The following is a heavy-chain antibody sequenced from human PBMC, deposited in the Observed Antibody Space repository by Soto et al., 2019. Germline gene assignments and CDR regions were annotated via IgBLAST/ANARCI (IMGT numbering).Heavy chain of an antibody. CDR2: LSYDGSNK. CDR3: AKDFATYYYDSSGILGY. Sequence: PGGSLRLSCAASGFTFSSYGMHWVRQAPGKGLERVVVLSYDGSNKYFADSVKGRFTISRDNSKNSLFLQMNSLRAEDTVVYYCAKDFATYYYDSSGILGYWGQGTLVTVSS. D-gene: IGHD3-22*01. CDR1: GFTFSSYG. V-gene: IGHV3-30*18. J-gene: IGHJ4*02.